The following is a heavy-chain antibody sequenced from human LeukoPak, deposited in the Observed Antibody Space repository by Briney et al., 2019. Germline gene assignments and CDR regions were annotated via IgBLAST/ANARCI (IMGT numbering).Heavy chain of an antibody. CDR3: AAISAANNLNYYYYGMDV. CDR1: GFTFTSSA. J-gene: IGHJ6*02. Sequence: ASVKVSCKASGFTFTSSAMQWVRQARGQRLEWIGWIVVGSGNTNYAQKFQERVTITRDMSTGTAYMELSSLRSEDTAVYYCAAISAANNLNYYYYGMDVWGQGTTVTVSS. V-gene: IGHV1-58*02. D-gene: IGHD2-15*01. CDR2: IVVGSGNT.